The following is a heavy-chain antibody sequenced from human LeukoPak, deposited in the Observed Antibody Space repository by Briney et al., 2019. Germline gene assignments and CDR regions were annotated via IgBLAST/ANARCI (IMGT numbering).Heavy chain of an antibody. CDR3: ARELGVVRYYHDSGTYNTWYFDL. Sequence: SQTLSLTCSVSGVSISSGDYYWSWIRQPPGKGLEWIGYIYYTGNTFYNPSLQSRVSISRDTSKNQFSLKLNSVTAADTAIYYCARELGVVRYYHDSGTYNTWYFDLWGRGNLVTVSS. J-gene: IGHJ2*01. CDR2: IYYTGNT. CDR1: GVSISSGDYY. D-gene: IGHD3-22*01. V-gene: IGHV4-30-4*01.